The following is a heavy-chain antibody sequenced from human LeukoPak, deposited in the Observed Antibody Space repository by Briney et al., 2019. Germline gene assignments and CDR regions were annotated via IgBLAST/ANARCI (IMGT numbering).Heavy chain of an antibody. Sequence: ASVNVSCKTSGYTFSRFGISWVRQAPGQGLEWMGWISGYDGNTNYPQRLQGRVTIATDTSTSTTYMELRNLRSDDTAVYYCARESSNGWFDPWGQGTMVTDSS. CDR1: GYTFSRFG. CDR2: ISGYDGNT. V-gene: IGHV1-18*01. CDR3: ARESSNGWFDP. J-gene: IGHJ5*02. D-gene: IGHD2-8*01.